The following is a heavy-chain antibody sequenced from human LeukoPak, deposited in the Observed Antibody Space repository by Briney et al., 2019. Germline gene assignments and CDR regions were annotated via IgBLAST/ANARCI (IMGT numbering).Heavy chain of an antibody. D-gene: IGHD3-10*01. V-gene: IGHV4-59*01. CDR2: LFYSGST. J-gene: IGHJ4*02. Sequence: SETLSLTCTVSGGSISSYYWSWIGQPPGKGLEWIAYLFYSGSTDYNPSLESRVTISVDTSKNQFSLKLRSVTAADTAVYYCATVAVIRGVTYFDYWGQGTLVTVSS. CDR1: GGSISSYY. CDR3: ATVAVIRGVTYFDY.